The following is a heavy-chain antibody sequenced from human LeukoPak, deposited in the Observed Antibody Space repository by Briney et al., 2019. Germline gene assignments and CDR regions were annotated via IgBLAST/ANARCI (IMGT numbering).Heavy chain of an antibody. Sequence: ASVKVSCKVSGYTLTELSMHWVRQAPGKGLEWMGGFDPEDGETIYAQKFQGRVTMTEDTSTDTAYMELSSLRSEDTAVYYCATGPDLHDSSGYYPNYWGQGTLVTVSS. CDR3: ATGPDLHDSSGYYPNY. V-gene: IGHV1-24*01. CDR2: FDPEDGET. J-gene: IGHJ4*02. D-gene: IGHD3-22*01. CDR1: GYTLTELS.